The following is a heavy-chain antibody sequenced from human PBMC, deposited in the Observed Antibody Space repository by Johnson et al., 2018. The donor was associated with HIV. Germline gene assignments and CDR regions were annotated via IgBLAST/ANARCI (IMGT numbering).Heavy chain of an antibody. J-gene: IGHJ3*02. D-gene: IGHD3-3*01. V-gene: IGHV3-30*02. CDR2: IRSDGSNI. CDR1: GFTFSSYG. CDR3: ARSFGVTTPGAFDI. Sequence: VQLVESGGGVVKPGGSLRLSCAASGFTFSSYGMHWVRQAPGKGLEWVAFIRSDGSNIYYAASVKGRLTISRDNSKNTLYLQMNSLRAEDTAVYYCARSFGVTTPGAFDIGGQGTMVTVSS.